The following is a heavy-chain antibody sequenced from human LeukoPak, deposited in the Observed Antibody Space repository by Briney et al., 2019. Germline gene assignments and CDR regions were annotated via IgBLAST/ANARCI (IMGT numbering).Heavy chain of an antibody. V-gene: IGHV3-23*01. CDR1: GFTFSSYA. CDR2: ISGSNGGT. J-gene: IGHJ4*02. Sequence: GGSPRLSCAVSGFTFSSYAMSWVRQAPGKGLEWVSVISGSNGGTYYADSVKGRLTISRDNSKNTLYLQMNSLRAEDTAVYYCAKSPRIDYWGQGTLVTVSS. CDR3: AKSPRIDY.